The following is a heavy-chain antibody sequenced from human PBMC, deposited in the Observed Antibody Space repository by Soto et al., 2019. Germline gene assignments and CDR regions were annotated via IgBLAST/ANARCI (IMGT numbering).Heavy chain of an antibody. CDR2: ISYDGSNK. D-gene: IGHD3-3*01. V-gene: IGHV3-30*18. CDR1: GFTFSSYG. J-gene: IGHJ6*02. CDR3: AKEDPQPTVLRFLEWPSYYYGMDV. Sequence: GGSLRLSCAASGFTFSSYGMHWVRQAPGKGLEWVAVISYDGSNKYYADSVKGRFTISRDNSKNTLYLQMNSLRAEDTAVYYCAKEDPQPTVLRFLEWPSYYYGMDVWGQGTTVTVSS.